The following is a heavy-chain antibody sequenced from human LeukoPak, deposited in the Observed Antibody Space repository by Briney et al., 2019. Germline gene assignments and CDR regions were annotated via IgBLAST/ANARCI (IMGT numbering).Heavy chain of an antibody. CDR1: GGSFSGYY. CDR2: INHSGST. D-gene: IGHD2-2*02. J-gene: IGHJ5*02. V-gene: IGHV4-34*01. CDR3: ARRYCSSTSCYSRGWFDP. Sequence: SETLSLTCAVYGGSFSGYYWSWIRQPPGKGLEWIGEINHSGSTNYNPSLKSRVTISVDTSKNQFSLKLSSVTAADTAVYYCARRYCSSTSCYSRGWFDPWGQGTLVTVSS.